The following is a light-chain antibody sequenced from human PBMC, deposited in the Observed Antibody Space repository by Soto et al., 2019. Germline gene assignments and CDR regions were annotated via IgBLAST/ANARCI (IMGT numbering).Light chain of an antibody. CDR3: QSYDTSLSGSWV. V-gene: IGLV1-40*01. CDR2: DNT. CDR1: SSNIGAGYD. Sequence: QSVLTQPPSVSGAPGQRVTISCTGSSSNIGAGYDVHWYQQLPGTPPKLLIYDNTKRPSGVPARFSGSKSGTSASLAITGLQAEDEADYYCQSYDTSLSGSWVFGTGTKLTVL. J-gene: IGLJ1*01.